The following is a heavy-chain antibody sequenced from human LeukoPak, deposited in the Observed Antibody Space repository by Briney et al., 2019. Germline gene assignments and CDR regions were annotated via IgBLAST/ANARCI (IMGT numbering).Heavy chain of an antibody. CDR2: INPNSGGT. D-gene: IGHD3-10*01. CDR3: ARGRNYYGSGSYPLSYMDV. Sequence: ASVKVSCKASGYTFTDYYIHWVRQAPGQGLEWMGWINPNSGGTNYAQKFQGRVTMTRDTSISTAYMELSRLRSDDTAVYYCARGRNYYGSGSYPLSYMDVWGKGTTVTVSS. CDR1: GYTFTDYY. V-gene: IGHV1-2*02. J-gene: IGHJ6*03.